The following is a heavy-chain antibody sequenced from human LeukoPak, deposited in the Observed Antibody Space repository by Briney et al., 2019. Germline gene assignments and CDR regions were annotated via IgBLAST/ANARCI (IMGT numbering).Heavy chain of an antibody. J-gene: IGHJ6*03. D-gene: IGHD1-26*01. CDR3: ARDPYSGNYGAYYYYYMDV. CDR1: GLTFSSYN. Sequence: PGGSLRLSCVASGLTFSSYNMNWVRQAPGKGLEWVSFISSSSNYIYYADSVKGRFTISRDNAKNSLYLQMDSLRVEDTAEYYCARDPYSGNYGAYYYYYMDVWGKGTAVTVSS. CDR2: ISSSSNYI. V-gene: IGHV3-21*06.